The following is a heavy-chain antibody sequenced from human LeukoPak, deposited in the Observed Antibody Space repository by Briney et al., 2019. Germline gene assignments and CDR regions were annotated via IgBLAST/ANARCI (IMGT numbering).Heavy chain of an antibody. J-gene: IGHJ4*02. V-gene: IGHV3-48*01. CDR1: GFTFSSYS. CDR3: TSIAARRWVVY. D-gene: IGHD6-6*01. Sequence: GGSLRLSCAASGFTFSSYSMNWVRQAPGKGLEWVSYISSSSSTIYYADSVKGRFTISRDNAKNSLYLQMNSLKTEDTAVYYCTSIAARRWVVYWGQGTLVTVSS. CDR2: ISSSSSTI.